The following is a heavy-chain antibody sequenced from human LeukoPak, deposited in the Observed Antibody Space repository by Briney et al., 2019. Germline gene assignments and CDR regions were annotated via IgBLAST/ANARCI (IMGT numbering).Heavy chain of an antibody. CDR2: ISWNSGSI. CDR3: AKGLRGPTNAFDI. Sequence: GRSLRLSCAASGFTFYDYAMHWVRQAPGKGLEWVSGISWNSGSIGYADSVKGRSTISRDNAKNSLYLQMNSLRAEDTALYYCAKGLRGPTNAFDIWGQGTMVTVSS. CDR1: GFTFYDYA. V-gene: IGHV3-9*01. J-gene: IGHJ3*02.